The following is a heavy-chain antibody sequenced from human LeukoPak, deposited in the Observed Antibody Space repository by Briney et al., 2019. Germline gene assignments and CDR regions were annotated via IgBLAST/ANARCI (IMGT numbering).Heavy chain of an antibody. CDR1: GFTFSNAW. V-gene: IGHV3-23*01. CDR2: ISGSGGST. J-gene: IGHJ4*02. Sequence: GGSLRLSCAASGFTFSNAWMSWVRQAPGKGLEWVSAISGSGGSTYYADSVKGRFTISRDNSKNTLYLQMNSLRAEDTAVYYCAKEYYYDSGLDYWGQGTLVTVSS. CDR3: AKEYYYDSGLDY. D-gene: IGHD3-22*01.